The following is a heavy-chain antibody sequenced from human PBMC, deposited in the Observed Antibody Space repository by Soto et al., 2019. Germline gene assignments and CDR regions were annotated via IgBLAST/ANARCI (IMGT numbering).Heavy chain of an antibody. J-gene: IGHJ5*02. CDR3: ARDQKYNNGSKGFDP. CDR2: TYYRSKWYN. D-gene: IGHD1-20*01. CDR1: GDSVSSDSVA. V-gene: IGHV6-1*01. Sequence: QTLSLTCAISGDSVSSDSVAWNWIRQSPSRGLEWLGRTYYRSKWYNDYAVSVKNRITINSDTSKNQFSLHLNSVTPEHTAVYYCARDQKYNNGSKGFDPWGQGTLVTVSS.